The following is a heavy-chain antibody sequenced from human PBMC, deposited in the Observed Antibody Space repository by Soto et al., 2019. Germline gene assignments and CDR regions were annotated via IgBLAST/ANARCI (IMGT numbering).Heavy chain of an antibody. D-gene: IGHD2-15*01. J-gene: IGHJ4*02. Sequence: GGSLRLSCAASGFTFSSYGIHWVRQAPGKGLEWVAVILYDGSNKYYADSMKGRFTISRDNSKNTLYLQMNSLRAEDSALYYCAKDRGALRWSEEHYYFDYWGQGSLVTVSS. CDR1: GFTFSSYG. CDR3: AKDRGALRWSEEHYYFDY. CDR2: ILYDGSNK. V-gene: IGHV3-30*18.